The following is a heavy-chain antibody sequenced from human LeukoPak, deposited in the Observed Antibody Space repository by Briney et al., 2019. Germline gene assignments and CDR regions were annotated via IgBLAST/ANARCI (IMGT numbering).Heavy chain of an antibody. CDR1: GYTFTGYY. D-gene: IGHD3-3*01. Sequence: GASVKVSCKASGYTFTGYYMHWVRQAPGQGLEWMGWINPNSGGTNYAQKFQGRVTMTRDTSISTAYMEPSRLRSDDTAVYYCARTYYDFWSGPYYGMDVWGQGTTVTVSS. J-gene: IGHJ6*02. CDR2: INPNSGGT. CDR3: ARTYYDFWSGPYYGMDV. V-gene: IGHV1-2*02.